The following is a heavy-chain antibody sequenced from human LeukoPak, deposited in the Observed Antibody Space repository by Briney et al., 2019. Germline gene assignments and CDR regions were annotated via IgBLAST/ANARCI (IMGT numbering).Heavy chain of an antibody. V-gene: IGHV4-4*07. D-gene: IGHD3-10*01. Sequence: TSETLSLTCTVSGGSIRRFYWSWLRQPAGKGLEWIERIYTSETSSYNPSLKSRVTISIDTSKNQFSLKLSSVTAADTAVYYCASTYYYGSGSYMDYWGQGTLVTVSS. CDR1: GGSIRRFY. CDR2: IYTSETS. CDR3: ASTYYYGSGSYMDY. J-gene: IGHJ4*02.